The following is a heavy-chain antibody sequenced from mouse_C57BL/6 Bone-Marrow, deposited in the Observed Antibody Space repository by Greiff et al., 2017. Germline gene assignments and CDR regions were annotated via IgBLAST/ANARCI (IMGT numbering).Heavy chain of an antibody. D-gene: IGHD2-3*01. CDR1: GYTFTSYW. Sequence: QVQLQQPGAELVKPGASVKLSCKASGYTFTSYWMQWVKQRPGQGLEWIGEIDPSDSYTNYNQKFKGKATLTVDTSSSTAYMQLSSLTSEDSAVXYCARQGLLRGAYWGQGTLVTVSA. CDR3: ARQGLLRGAY. J-gene: IGHJ3*01. CDR2: IDPSDSYT. V-gene: IGHV1-50*01.